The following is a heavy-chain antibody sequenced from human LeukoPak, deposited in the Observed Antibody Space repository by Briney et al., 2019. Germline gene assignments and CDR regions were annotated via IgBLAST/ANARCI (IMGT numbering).Heavy chain of an antibody. CDR2: IWYDESNK. CDR3: ARHYCGGDCYFDC. V-gene: IGHV3-33*01. Sequence: PGGSLRLSCAASGFTFSSYGMLWVRQAPGKGLEWVALIWYDESNKYYADSVKGRFTISRDNSKNTLYLQMNSLRAEDTAVYYCARHYCGGDCYFDCWGQGTLVAVSS. J-gene: IGHJ4*02. D-gene: IGHD2-21*02. CDR1: GFTFSSYG.